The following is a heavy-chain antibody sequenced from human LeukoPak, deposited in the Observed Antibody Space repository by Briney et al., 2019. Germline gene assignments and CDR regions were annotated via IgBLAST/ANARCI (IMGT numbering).Heavy chain of an antibody. Sequence: PSQTLPLTCTVSGGSISSGGYYWSWIRQHPGKGLEWIGYIYYSGSTYYNPSLKSRVTISVDTSKNQFSLKLSSVTAADTAVYYCARANPPDYVWGSYRYLYFDYWGQGTLVTVSS. J-gene: IGHJ4*02. V-gene: IGHV4-31*03. CDR3: ARANPPDYVWGSYRYLYFDY. D-gene: IGHD3-16*02. CDR2: IYYSGST. CDR1: GGSISSGGYY.